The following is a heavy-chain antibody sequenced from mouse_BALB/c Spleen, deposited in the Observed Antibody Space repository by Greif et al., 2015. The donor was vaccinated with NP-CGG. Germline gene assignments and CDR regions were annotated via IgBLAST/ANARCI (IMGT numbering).Heavy chain of an antibody. CDR2: ISSGGST. D-gene: IGHD1-1*01. CDR3: AKGITTVATTGFAY. CDR1: GFTFSSYA. Sequence: EVQLVESGGGLVKPGGSLKLSCAASGFTFSSYAMSWVRQTPEKRLEWVASISSGGSTYYPDSVKGRFTISRDNARNILYLQMSSLRSEDTAMYYCAKGITTVATTGFAYWGQGTLVTVSA. J-gene: IGHJ3*01. V-gene: IGHV5-6-5*01.